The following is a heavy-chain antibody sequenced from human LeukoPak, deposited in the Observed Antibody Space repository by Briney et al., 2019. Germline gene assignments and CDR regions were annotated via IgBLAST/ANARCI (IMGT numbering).Heavy chain of an antibody. J-gene: IGHJ4*02. CDR3: ARRAAAAGTIPEYYFDY. Sequence: SETLSLTCTVSGGSISSHHWGWIRQPPGKGPEWIGTIFYTGNTYYSPSLKTRVTMSVATSKNHFSLNLSSVTAADTAFYYCARRAAAAGTIPEYYFDYWGQGTLVTVSS. V-gene: IGHV4-39*02. CDR2: IFYTGNT. D-gene: IGHD6-13*01. CDR1: GGSISSHH.